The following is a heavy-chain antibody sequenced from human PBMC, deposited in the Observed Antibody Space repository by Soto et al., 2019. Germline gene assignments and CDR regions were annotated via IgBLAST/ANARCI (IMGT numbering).Heavy chain of an antibody. V-gene: IGHV4-59*02. D-gene: IGHD3-22*01. CDR3: AREDSSGYSFDY. Sequence: SETLSLTCTVSGGSVSSYYWSWIRQPPGKGLEWIGYIYYSGSTNYNPSLKSRVTISVDTSKNQFSLKLSSVTAADTAVYYCAREDSSGYSFDYWGQGTLVTVSS. CDR1: GGSVSSYY. J-gene: IGHJ4*02. CDR2: IYYSGST.